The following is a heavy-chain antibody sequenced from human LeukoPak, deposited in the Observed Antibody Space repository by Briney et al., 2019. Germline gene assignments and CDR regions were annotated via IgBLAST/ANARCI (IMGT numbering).Heavy chain of an antibody. CDR2: ISSSSSYI. CDR3: ARDQGSVTTPEGDAFDI. CDR1: GFTFSSYS. Sequence: GGSLRLSCAASGFTFSSYSMNWVRQAPGKGLEWVSSISSSSSYIYYADSVKGRFTISRDNAKNSLYLQMNSLRAEDTAVYYCARDQGSVTTPEGDAFDIWGQGTMVTVSS. V-gene: IGHV3-21*01. J-gene: IGHJ3*02. D-gene: IGHD4-17*01.